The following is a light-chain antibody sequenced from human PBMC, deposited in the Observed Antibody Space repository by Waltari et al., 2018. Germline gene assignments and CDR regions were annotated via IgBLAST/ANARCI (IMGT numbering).Light chain of an antibody. CDR1: SSDVGGYNH. CDR3: SSYTSSNTGV. V-gene: IGLV2-14*01. CDR2: DVS. Sequence: QSALTQPASVSGSPGQSITIPFTGTSSDVGGYNHVSWYQQHPGKAPKLMIYDVSSRPSGVSNRFSGSKSGNTASLTISGLQAEDEAHYYCSSYTSSNTGVFGGGTKLTVL. J-gene: IGLJ3*02.